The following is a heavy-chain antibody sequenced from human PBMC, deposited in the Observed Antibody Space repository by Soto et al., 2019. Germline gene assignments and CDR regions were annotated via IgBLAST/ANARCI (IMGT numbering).Heavy chain of an antibody. J-gene: IGHJ6*03. V-gene: IGHV1-18*01. CDR1: GYTFTSYG. CDR3: ARDVGPDLYGDYYYMDV. CDR2: ISAYNGNT. Sequence: ASVKVSCKASGYTFTSYGISWVRQAPGQGLEWMGWISAYNGNTNYAQKLQGRVTMTTDTSTSTAYMELRSLRSDDTAVYYCARDVGPDLYGDYYYMDVWGKGTTVTVSS. D-gene: IGHD4-17*01.